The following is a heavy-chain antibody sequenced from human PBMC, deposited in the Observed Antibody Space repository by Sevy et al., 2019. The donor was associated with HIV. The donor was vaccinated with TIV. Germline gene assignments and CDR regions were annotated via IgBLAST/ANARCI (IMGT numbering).Heavy chain of an antibody. D-gene: IGHD6-19*01. J-gene: IGHJ4*02. CDR2: IYYSGST. CDR3: ATDPQYSSGWYVVDY. CDR1: GDSISSGSYY. Sequence: TLSLTCTVSGDSISSGSYYWGWIRQPPGKGLEWIGSIYYSGSTYYNPSLKSRVNISVDMSKNQFSLNLSSVTAADTAVYYCATDPQYSSGWYVVDYWGQGTLVTVSS. V-gene: IGHV4-39*01.